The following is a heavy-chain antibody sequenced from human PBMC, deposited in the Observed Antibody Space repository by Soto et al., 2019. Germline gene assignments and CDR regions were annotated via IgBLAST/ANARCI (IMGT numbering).Heavy chain of an antibody. CDR2: ISWSSVTM. CDR3: ARDHDEDFGYDLDYFDY. CDR1: GFTFDDYA. Sequence: EVQLVESGGGLVEPGRSLRLSCAASGFTFDDYAMHWVRQVPGKGLEWVAGISWSSVTMGYADSVKGRFTISRDNAKNSLYLQMDSLSPDDTDFYYCARDHDEDFGYDLDYFDYWGQGTLVTVSA. V-gene: IGHV3-9*01. D-gene: IGHD5-12*01. J-gene: IGHJ4*02.